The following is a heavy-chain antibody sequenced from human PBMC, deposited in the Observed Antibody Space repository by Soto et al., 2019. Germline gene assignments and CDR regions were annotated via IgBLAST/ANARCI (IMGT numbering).Heavy chain of an antibody. CDR1: GFTFSSYA. Sequence: GGSLRLSCAASGFTFSSYAMYWLRQAPGKGLDWVAVISYDGSDKYYADSVKGRFTISRDDSKNTAYLQMNSLKAEDTAVYYCTRHVLQSVGLRYYYYGMDVWGQGTTVTVSS. V-gene: IGHV3-30-3*01. J-gene: IGHJ6*02. CDR3: TRHVLQSVGLRYYYYGMDV. D-gene: IGHD4-4*01. CDR2: ISYDGSDK.